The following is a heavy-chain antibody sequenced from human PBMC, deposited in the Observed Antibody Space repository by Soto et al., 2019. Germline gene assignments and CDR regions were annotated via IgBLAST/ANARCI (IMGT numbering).Heavy chain of an antibody. D-gene: IGHD2-15*01. CDR2: ISAYNGNT. CDR1: GYTFINYG. CDR3: ARCAYCSGDSCHSRISDY. Sequence: QVQLVQSGAEVKKPGASVKVSCKASGYTFINYGISWVRQAPGQGLEWMGWISAYNGNTNYAQKFQGRVTMTTDTSTSTAYMELRSLRSDDTAVYYCARCAYCSGDSCHSRISDYWGQGTLVGVSS. V-gene: IGHV1-18*01. J-gene: IGHJ4*02.